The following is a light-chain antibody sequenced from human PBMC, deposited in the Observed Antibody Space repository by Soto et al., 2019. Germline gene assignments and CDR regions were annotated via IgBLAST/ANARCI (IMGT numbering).Light chain of an antibody. CDR2: GAS. Sequence: EIVLTQSPGTLSLSPGERVTLSCRASQSVSSNYLAWYQQKPGQAPRLLLYGASSRATGIPDRFSGRGSGTCFSLTISRLDPEDFALYYCQQHGSSPRTFGQGTKVEIK. CDR3: QQHGSSPRT. CDR1: QSVSSNY. J-gene: IGKJ1*01. V-gene: IGKV3-20*01.